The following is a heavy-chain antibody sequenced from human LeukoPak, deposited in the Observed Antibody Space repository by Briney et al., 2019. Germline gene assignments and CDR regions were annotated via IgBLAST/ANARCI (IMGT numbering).Heavy chain of an antibody. CDR2: IYSGGST. Sequence: GGSLRLSCAASGFTVSSNYMSWVRQAPGKGLEWVSVIYSGGSTYYADSVKGRFTISRDNSKNTLYLQMNSLRAEDTAVYYCASGRYGSGSHIPLGYWGQGTLVTVSS. V-gene: IGHV3-53*01. J-gene: IGHJ4*02. CDR1: GFTVSSNY. D-gene: IGHD3-10*01. CDR3: ASGRYGSGSHIPLGY.